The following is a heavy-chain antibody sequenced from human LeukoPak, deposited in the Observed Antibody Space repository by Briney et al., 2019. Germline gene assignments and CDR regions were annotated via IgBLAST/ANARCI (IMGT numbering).Heavy chain of an antibody. CDR1: GFTFSSYS. CDR3: ARDSGLTTVTTYWDY. CDR2: ISSSSSYI. J-gene: IGHJ4*02. V-gene: IGHV3-21*04. Sequence: GGSLRLSCAASGFTFSSYSMNWVRQAPGKGLEWVSSISSSSSYIYYADSVKGRFTISRDNAKNSLYLQMNSLRAEDTAVYYCARDSGLTTVTTYWDYWGQGTLVTVSS. D-gene: IGHD4-17*01.